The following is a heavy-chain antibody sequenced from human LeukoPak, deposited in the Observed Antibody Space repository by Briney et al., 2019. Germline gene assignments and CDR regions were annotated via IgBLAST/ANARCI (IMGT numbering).Heavy chain of an antibody. CDR1: GFTFSSYA. D-gene: IGHD4-17*01. CDR2: ISGSGGST. V-gene: IGHV3-23*01. J-gene: IGHJ6*02. CDR3: AKAYGDYGAGYYYGMDV. Sequence: GGSLRLSCVASGFTFSSYAMSWVRQAPGKGLEWVSAISGSGGSTYYADSVKGRFTISRDNSKNTLYLQMNSLRAEDTAVYYCAKAYGDYGAGYYYGMDVWGQGTTVTVSS.